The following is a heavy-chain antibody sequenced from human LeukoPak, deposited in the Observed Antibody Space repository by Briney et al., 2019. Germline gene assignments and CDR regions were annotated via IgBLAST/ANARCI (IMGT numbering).Heavy chain of an antibody. CDR2: ISYDGSNK. CDR3: AKDLLGYGDY. Sequence: PGRSLRLSCAASGFTFSSYAMHWVRQAPGKGLEWVAVISYDGSNKYYVDSVKGRFTISRDNSKNTLYLQMNSLRAEDTAMYYCAKDLLGYGDYWGQGTLVTVSS. CDR1: GFTFSSYA. J-gene: IGHJ4*02. V-gene: IGHV3-30*04. D-gene: IGHD5-12*01.